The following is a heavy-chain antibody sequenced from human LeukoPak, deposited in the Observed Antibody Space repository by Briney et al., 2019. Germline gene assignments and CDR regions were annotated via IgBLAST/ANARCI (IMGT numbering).Heavy chain of an antibody. CDR3: TTDPTYSSGWYPYYYYYGMDV. D-gene: IGHD6-19*01. CDR2: IKSKTDGGTT. J-gene: IGHJ6*02. Sequence: GPLRLSCAASGFTFSNAWMSWVRQAPGKGLEWVGRIKSKTDGGTTDYAAPVKGRFAISRDDSKNTLYLRMNSLKTEDTAVYYCTTDPTYSSGWYPYYYYYGMDVWGQGTTVTVSS. CDR1: GFTFSNAW. V-gene: IGHV3-15*01.